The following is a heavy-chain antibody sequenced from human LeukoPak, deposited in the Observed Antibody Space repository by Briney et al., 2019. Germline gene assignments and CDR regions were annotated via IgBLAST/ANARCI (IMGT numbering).Heavy chain of an antibody. V-gene: IGHV4-39*01. CDR2: IYVSGST. CDR1: GGSISSSSYY. J-gene: IGHJ5*02. D-gene: IGHD2-21*01. Sequence: LETLSLTCTVSGGSISSSSYYWGSIRQPPGKGLECIGSIYVSGSTYYHTYFKSRVPISVATSKNQFFLKLSSEADADTRVYCCAWPYCGGDCYLNWFHPWGQGTLVTVSS. CDR3: AWPYCGGDCYLNWFHP.